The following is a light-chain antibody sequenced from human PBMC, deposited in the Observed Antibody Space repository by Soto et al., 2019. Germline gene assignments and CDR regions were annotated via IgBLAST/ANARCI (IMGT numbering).Light chain of an antibody. V-gene: IGKV4-1*01. Sequence: DIVMIQSPDSLAVSLGERATINFKSSQSVLYSSNNKNYLAWYQQKPGQPPKLLIYWASTRESGVSDRFSGSGSGTDFTLTISSLQAEDVAVYYCQQYYSAPLTFGGGTKVDIK. CDR2: WAS. CDR1: QSVLYSSNNKNY. J-gene: IGKJ4*01. CDR3: QQYYSAPLT.